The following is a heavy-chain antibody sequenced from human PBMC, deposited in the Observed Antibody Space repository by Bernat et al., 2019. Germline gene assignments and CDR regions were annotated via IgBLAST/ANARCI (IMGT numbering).Heavy chain of an antibody. Sequence: QVQLVQSGAEVKKPGASVKVSCKSSGYTFTSYDINWVRQATGQGLEWMGWMNPNSGNTGYAQKIKGRVTMARNTSKSTAYRGLSSRRSEDTAVYCCASFPTGVFDPGGQGTLVTVSS. J-gene: IGHJ5*02. CDR1: GYTFTSYD. CDR2: MNPNSGNT. D-gene: IGHD7-27*01. V-gene: IGHV1-8*01. CDR3: ASFPTGVFDP.